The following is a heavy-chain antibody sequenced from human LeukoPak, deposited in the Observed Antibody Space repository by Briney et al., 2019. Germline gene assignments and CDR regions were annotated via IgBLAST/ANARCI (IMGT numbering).Heavy chain of an antibody. V-gene: IGHV3-9*01. CDR3: AKDIGAVAGFFDY. CDR1: GFTFDDYA. Sequence: GGSLRLYCAASGFTFDDYAMQWVRQAPGKGLEWVSGISWNSGSIGYADSVKGRFTISRDNAKNSLYLQMNSLRAEDTALYYCAKDIGAVAGFFDYWGQGTLVTVSS. D-gene: IGHD6-19*01. J-gene: IGHJ4*02. CDR2: ISWNSGSI.